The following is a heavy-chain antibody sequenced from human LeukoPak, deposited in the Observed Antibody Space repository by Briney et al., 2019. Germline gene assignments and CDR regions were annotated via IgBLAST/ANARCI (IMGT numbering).Heavy chain of an antibody. CDR1: QYTFNGYY. CDR3: ARWPVIGYDALDI. V-gene: IGHV1-2*02. D-gene: IGHD4-11*01. Sequence: ASVKVSCMTSQYTFNGYYIHWVRQAPGQGLEWMGWINPKNGGTKYAQNFEGRVTMTRDTSITTAYMELSRLRSDDSAVYYCARWPVIGYDALDIWGQGTMVTVSS. CDR2: INPKNGGT. J-gene: IGHJ3*02.